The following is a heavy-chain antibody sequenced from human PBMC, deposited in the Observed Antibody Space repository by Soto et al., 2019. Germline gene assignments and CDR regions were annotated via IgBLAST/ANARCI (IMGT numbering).Heavy chain of an antibody. V-gene: IGHV3-49*04. D-gene: IGHD3-3*01. CDR2: IRSKAYGGTT. CDR1: GFTFGDYA. Sequence: GGSLRLSFTASGFTFGDYAMSWVRQAPGKGLEWVGFIRSKAYGGTTEYAASVKGRFTISRDDSKSIAYLQMNSLKTEDTAVYYCTRGDPAHYDFWSGYYWAFDIWGQGTMVTVSS. J-gene: IGHJ3*02. CDR3: TRGDPAHYDFWSGYYWAFDI.